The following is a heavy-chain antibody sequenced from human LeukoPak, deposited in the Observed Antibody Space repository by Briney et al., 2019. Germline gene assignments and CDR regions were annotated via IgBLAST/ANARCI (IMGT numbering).Heavy chain of an antibody. CDR3: ARDLSSSWYVSNDY. CDR1: GYTFTSYG. D-gene: IGHD6-13*01. V-gene: IGHV1-18*01. J-gene: IGHJ4*02. CDR2: ISAYNGNT. Sequence: ASVKVSCKASGYTFTSYGISWVRQAPGQGLEWMGWISAYNGNTNYAQKLQGSVTMTTDTSTGTAYMELRSLRSDDTAVYYCARDLSSSWYVSNDYWGQGTLVTVSS.